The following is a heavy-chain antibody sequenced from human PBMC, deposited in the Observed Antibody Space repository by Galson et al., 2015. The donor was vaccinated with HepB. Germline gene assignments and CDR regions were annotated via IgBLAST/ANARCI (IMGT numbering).Heavy chain of an antibody. CDR1: GFTFSNYN. V-gene: IGHV3-21*06. CDR3: AREDIGPRREAFDI. Sequence: SLRLSCAASGFTFSNYNMNWVRQAPGKGLEWVSSISDNTRSIYYADSVKGRFTISRDNAKNLLYLQMNSLRVEDTAVYYCAREDIGPRREAFDIWGQGTMVTVSS. CDR2: ISDNTRSI. J-gene: IGHJ3*02. D-gene: IGHD6-6*01.